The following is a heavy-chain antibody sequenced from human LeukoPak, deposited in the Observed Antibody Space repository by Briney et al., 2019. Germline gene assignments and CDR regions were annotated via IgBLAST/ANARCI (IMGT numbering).Heavy chain of an antibody. V-gene: IGHV4-31*03. Sequence: SQTLSLTCTVSGGSISSGGYYWSWIRQHPGKGLEWIGYIYYSGSTYYNPSLKSRVTISVDTSKNQFSLKLSSVTAADTVVYYCASYYGGNPTFDYWGQGTLVTVSS. J-gene: IGHJ4*02. CDR3: ASYYGGNPTFDY. D-gene: IGHD4-23*01. CDR1: GGSISSGGYY. CDR2: IYYSGST.